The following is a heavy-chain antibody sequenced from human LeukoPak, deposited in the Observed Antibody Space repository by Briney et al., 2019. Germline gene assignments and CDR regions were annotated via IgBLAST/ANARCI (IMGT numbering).Heavy chain of an antibody. CDR1: GYTFTDYY. Sequence: GASVKVSCKASGYTFTDYYMHWVRQAPGQGLEWMGIISPSGATTTHAQKFQGRVTMTRDMSTSTVYMELSSLRSEDTAVYYCGKVGRRSPRGPFDYWGQGTPVTVSS. J-gene: IGHJ4*02. D-gene: IGHD3-10*01. CDR2: ISPSGATT. V-gene: IGHV1-46*01. CDR3: GKVGRRSPRGPFDY.